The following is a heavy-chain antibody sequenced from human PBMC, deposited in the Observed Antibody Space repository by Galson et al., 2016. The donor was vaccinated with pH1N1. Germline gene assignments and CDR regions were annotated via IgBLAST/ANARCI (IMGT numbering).Heavy chain of an antibody. J-gene: IGHJ4*02. CDR3: ARESYRCSGGSCYFDS. V-gene: IGHV7-4-1*02. CDR2: IHTTTGDP. Sequence: SVKVSCKASGYTFASYAINWVRQVPGQGLEWMGWIHTTTGDPSYGQGFTGRFVFSLDTSVTTAYLQIISLKTEDAAVYYCARESYRCSGGSCYFDSWGQGTLVTVSS. D-gene: IGHD2-15*01. CDR1: GYTFASYA.